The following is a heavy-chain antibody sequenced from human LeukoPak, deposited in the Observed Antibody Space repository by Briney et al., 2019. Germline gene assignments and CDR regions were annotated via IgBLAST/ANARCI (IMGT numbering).Heavy chain of an antibody. V-gene: IGHV4-4*07. CDR3: ARQKGSGYDRYFDY. D-gene: IGHD5-12*01. CDR2: IYTSGST. J-gene: IGHJ4*02. CDR1: GGSISSYY. Sequence: PSETLPLTCTVSGGSISSYYWSWIRQPAGKGLEWIGRIYTSGSTNYNPSLKSRVTMSVDTSKNQFSLKLSSVTAADTAVYYCARQKGSGYDRYFDYWGQGTLVTVSS.